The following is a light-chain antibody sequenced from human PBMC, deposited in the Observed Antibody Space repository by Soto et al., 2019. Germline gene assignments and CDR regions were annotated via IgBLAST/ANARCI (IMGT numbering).Light chain of an antibody. Sequence: MEMTQSPGTRSVSRGERVTISCRAGPSVISNYLAWYQQKPGQAPRLLIYGASNRATGIPDRFSGSGSGTDFTLTISTLQPEDSAVYYCQQYHSSPQTFGQGTKVDIK. V-gene: IGKV3-20*01. CDR2: GAS. CDR1: PSVISNY. CDR3: QQYHSSPQT. J-gene: IGKJ1*01.